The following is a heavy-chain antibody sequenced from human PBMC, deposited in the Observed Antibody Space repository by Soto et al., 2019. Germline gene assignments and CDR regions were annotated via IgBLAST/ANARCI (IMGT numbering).Heavy chain of an antibody. J-gene: IGHJ4*02. V-gene: IGHV1-18*04. CDR1: GYTFTSYG. D-gene: IGHD3-10*01. CDR2: ISAYNGNT. CDR3: ARQFYYGSGSYSGGYYFDY. Sequence: ASVKVSCKASGYTFTSYGISWVRQAPGQGLEWMGWISAYNGNTNYAQKLQGRVTMTTDTSTSTAYMELRSLRSDDTAVYYCARQFYYGSGSYSGGYYFDYWGRGTLVTVSS.